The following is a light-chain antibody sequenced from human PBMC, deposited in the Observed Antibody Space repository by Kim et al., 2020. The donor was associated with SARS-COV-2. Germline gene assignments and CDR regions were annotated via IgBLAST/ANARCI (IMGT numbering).Light chain of an antibody. CDR2: GTN. CDR3: NSRDSSGNLL. CDR1: SLRNYY. V-gene: IGLV3-19*01. J-gene: IGLJ2*01. Sequence: VALRQTVRITCQGDSLRNYYASWYQQKPGQAPVLLIYGTNNRPSGIPDRFSGSSSGNTASVTITGAQAEDEADYYCNSRDSSGNLLFGGGTQLTVL.